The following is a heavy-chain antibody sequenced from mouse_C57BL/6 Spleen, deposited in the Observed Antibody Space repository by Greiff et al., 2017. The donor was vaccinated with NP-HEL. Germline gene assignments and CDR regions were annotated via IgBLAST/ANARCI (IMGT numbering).Heavy chain of an antibody. CDR3: ARHSGYYVDY. D-gene: IGHD1-3*01. V-gene: IGHV5-17*01. J-gene: IGHJ2*01. CDR2: ISSGSSTI. CDR1: GFTFSDYG. Sequence: EVQVVESGGGLVKPGGSLKLSCAASGFTFSDYGMHWVRQAPEKGLEWVAYISSGSSTIYYADTVKVRFTISRDNAKNTLFLQMTSLRSEDTAMYYCARHSGYYVDYWGQGTTLTVSS.